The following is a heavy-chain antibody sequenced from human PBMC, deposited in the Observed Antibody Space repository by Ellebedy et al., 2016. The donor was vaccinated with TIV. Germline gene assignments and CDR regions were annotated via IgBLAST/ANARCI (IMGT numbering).Heavy chain of an antibody. CDR1: GFTFSRFA. CDR3: AKGTENHYFDY. Sequence: PGGSLRLSCAASGFTFSRFAMHWVRQAPGKGLEWVAIISNDGSNKFYGDSVKGRFTISRDNSKNTLYLQMNSLRAEDTAVYYCAKGTENHYFDYWGQGTLVAVSS. J-gene: IGHJ4*02. D-gene: IGHD1-1*01. CDR2: ISNDGSNK. V-gene: IGHV3-30*18.